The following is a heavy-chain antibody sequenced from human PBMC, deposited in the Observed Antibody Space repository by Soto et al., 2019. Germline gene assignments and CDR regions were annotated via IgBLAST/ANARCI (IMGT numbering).Heavy chain of an antibody. CDR1: GFTVSSNY. CDR3: VKDFGYSYGLTYYYYYGMDV. V-gene: IGHV3-53*05. CDR2: IYSGGST. J-gene: IGHJ6*02. D-gene: IGHD5-18*01. Sequence: VGSLRLSCAASGFTVSSNYMSWVRQAPGKGLEWVSVIYSGGSTYYADSVKGRFTISRDNSKNTLYLQMSSLRAEDTAVYYCVKDFGYSYGLTYYYYYGMDVWGQGTTVTVS.